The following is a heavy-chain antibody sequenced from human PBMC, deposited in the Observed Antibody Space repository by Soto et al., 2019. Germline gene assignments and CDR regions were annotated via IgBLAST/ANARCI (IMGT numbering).Heavy chain of an antibody. J-gene: IGHJ5*02. CDR3: ARPQWHPQAWFDP. CDR1: GGSISSSSYY. CDR2: IYYSGST. V-gene: IGHV4-39*01. Sequence: QLQLQESGPGLVKPSETLSLTCTVSGGSISSSSYYWGWIRQPPGKGLEWIGSIYYSGSTYYNPSLKSRVTISVDTSKNQFSLKLSSVTAADTAVYYCARPQWHPQAWFDPWGQGTLVTASS. D-gene: IGHD6-19*01.